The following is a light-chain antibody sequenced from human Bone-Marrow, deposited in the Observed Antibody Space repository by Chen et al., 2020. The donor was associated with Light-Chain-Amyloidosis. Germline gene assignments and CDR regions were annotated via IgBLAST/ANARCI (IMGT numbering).Light chain of an antibody. CDR3: QSYQGSSQGV. V-gene: IGLV6-57*03. CDR2: EDD. Sequence: MMPQPHSVSESPGKAVIITCTRSSGSIATHYVQWYQQRPGSAPTTVIYEDDQRPSGVPDRFSGSIDRSSNSASLTISGLKTDDEADYYCQSYQGSSQGVFGGGTKLTVL. J-gene: IGLJ3*02. CDR1: SGSIATHY.